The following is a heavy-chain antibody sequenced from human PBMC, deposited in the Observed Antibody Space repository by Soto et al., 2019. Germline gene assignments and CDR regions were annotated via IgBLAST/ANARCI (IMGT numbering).Heavy chain of an antibody. J-gene: IGHJ5*02. CDR1: GFTFSGYA. CDR3: AQDLGSSWYHYNSFAP. V-gene: IGHV3-23*01. D-gene: IGHD6-13*01. CDR2: IGSGSQ. Sequence: EVQLLESGGGLVQPGGSLRLSCEASGFTFSGYAMSWVRQAPGKGLEWVSAIGSGSQFYAASVKGRFTISRDKANSMLYLQMNSLRADDTAVYFCAQDLGSSWYHYNSFAPGGQGTLVTVSS.